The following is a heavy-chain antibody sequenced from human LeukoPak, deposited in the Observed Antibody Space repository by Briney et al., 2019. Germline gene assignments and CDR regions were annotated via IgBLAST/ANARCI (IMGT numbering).Heavy chain of an antibody. CDR3: ARGPNWGPYYMDV. D-gene: IGHD7-27*01. Sequence: PSETLSLTCTVSGGSISSYYWSWIRQPPGKGLEWIGYIYYSGSTNYNPSLKSRVTISVDTSKNQFSLKLSSVTAADTAVYYCARGPNWGPYYMDVWGKGTTVTVSS. J-gene: IGHJ6*03. CDR1: GGSISSYY. V-gene: IGHV4-59*01. CDR2: IYYSGST.